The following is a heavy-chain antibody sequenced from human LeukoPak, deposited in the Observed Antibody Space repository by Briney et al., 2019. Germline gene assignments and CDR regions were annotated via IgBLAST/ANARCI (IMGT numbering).Heavy chain of an antibody. Sequence: GGSLRLSCAASGFNFGSYSMNWVRQAPGKGLVWVSRIETDGSSTSYADSVKGRFTISRDNAKNTLYLQMNSLRAEDTAVYYCAKPSGSGWNYFDYWGQGTLVTVSS. CDR3: AKPSGSGWNYFDY. CDR2: IETDGSST. CDR1: GFNFGSYS. J-gene: IGHJ4*02. D-gene: IGHD6-19*01. V-gene: IGHV3-74*01.